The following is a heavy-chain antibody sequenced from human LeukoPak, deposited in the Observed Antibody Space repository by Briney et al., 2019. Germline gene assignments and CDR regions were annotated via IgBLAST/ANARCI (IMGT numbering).Heavy chain of an antibody. CDR2: IYYSGST. Sequence: SETLSLTCTVSGGSISSGDYYWSWIRQPPGKGLEWIGYIYYSGSTYYNPSLKSRVTISVDTSKNQFSLKLSSVTAADTAVYYCARLGRFLEWSELDYWGQGTLVTVSS. CDR3: ARLGRFLEWSELDY. CDR1: GGSISSGDYY. D-gene: IGHD3-3*01. J-gene: IGHJ4*02. V-gene: IGHV4-30-4*01.